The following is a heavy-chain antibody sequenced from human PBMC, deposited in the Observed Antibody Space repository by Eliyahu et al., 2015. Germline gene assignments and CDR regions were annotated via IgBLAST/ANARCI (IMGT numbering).Heavy chain of an antibody. CDR2: INHSGST. J-gene: IGHJ5*02. D-gene: IGHD1-7*01. V-gene: IGHV4-34*01. Sequence: QVQLQQWGAGLLKPSETLSLTCAVYGGSFSGYYWSWIRQPPGKGLEWIGEINHSGSTNYNPSLKSRVTISVDTSKNQFSLKLSSVTAADTAVYYCARRGKKELRWFDPWGQGTLVTVSS. CDR1: GGSFSGYY. CDR3: ARRGKKELRWFDP.